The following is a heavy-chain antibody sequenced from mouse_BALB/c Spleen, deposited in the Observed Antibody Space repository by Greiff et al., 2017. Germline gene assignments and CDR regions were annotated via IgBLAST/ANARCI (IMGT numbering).Heavy chain of an antibody. J-gene: IGHJ4*01. CDR2: ISSGGSYT. CDR1: GFTFSSYG. D-gene: IGHD1-2*01. CDR3: ARHTAIRDDAMDY. V-gene: IGHV5-6*01. Sequence: EVQGVESGGDLVKPGGSLKLSCAASGFTFSSYGMSWVRQTPDKRLEWVATISSGGSYTYYPDSVKGRFTISRDNAKNTLYLQMSSLKSEDTAMYYCARHTAIRDDAMDYWGQGTSVTVSS.